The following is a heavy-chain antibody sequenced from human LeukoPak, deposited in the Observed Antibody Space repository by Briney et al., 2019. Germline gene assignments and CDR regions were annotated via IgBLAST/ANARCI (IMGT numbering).Heavy chain of an antibody. CDR2: IVYDGSNR. J-gene: IGHJ5*02. D-gene: IGHD3-10*01. V-gene: IGHV3-33*01. Sequence: GGSVRLSCAASGFTVSRYGTHWARQAPSKGLEWVAVIVYDGSNRYYGDSVKGRFTISRDNSKSTLYLQMNSLRAEDTAVYYCARGSDGGWFDPWGQGTLVTVSS. CDR3: ARGSDGGWFDP. CDR1: GFTVSRYG.